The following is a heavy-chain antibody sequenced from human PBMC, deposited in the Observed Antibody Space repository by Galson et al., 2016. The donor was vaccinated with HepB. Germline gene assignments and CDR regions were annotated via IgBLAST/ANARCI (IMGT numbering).Heavy chain of an antibody. CDR1: LFSFSTYT. Sequence: SLRLSCAASLFSFSTYTINWLRQAPGKGLEWVSSISGTSTSIYYSDSVRGRFTISRDNAKNSLYLHMSSLRAEDTAVYYCAGSGGGYHYYYDYWGQGTLVTVTS. D-gene: IGHD5-18*01. J-gene: IGHJ4*02. V-gene: IGHV3-21*01. CDR2: ISGTSTSI. CDR3: AGSGGGYHYYYDY.